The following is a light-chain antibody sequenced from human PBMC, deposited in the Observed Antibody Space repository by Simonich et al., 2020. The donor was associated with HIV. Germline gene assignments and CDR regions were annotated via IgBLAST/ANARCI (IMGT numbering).Light chain of an antibody. V-gene: IGLV6-57*01. J-gene: IGLJ2*01. CDR2: EDN. CDR3: QSYDSSNVV. CDR1: SGSIASNY. Sequence: NFMLTQPHSVSESPGKTVTISCTRSSGSIASNYVQWYQQRPGSSPTTVTYEDNQIPPGVPDRFSGSSDSSSISASLTISGLKTEDEADYYCQSYDSSNVVFGGGTKLTVL.